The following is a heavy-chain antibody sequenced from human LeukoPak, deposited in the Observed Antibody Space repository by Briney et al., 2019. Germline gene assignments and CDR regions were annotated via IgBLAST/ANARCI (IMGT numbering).Heavy chain of an antibody. J-gene: IGHJ4*02. V-gene: IGHV3-48*01. CDR3: ASGIAARLGVRPGHELDY. Sequence: GGSLRLSCAASGFTFSSYSMNWVRQAPGKGLEWVSYISSSSSTTYYADSVKGRFTISRDNAKNSLYLQMNSLRAEDTAVYYCASGIAARLGVRPGHELDYWGQGTLVTVSS. CDR1: GFTFSSYS. CDR2: ISSSSSTT. D-gene: IGHD6-6*01.